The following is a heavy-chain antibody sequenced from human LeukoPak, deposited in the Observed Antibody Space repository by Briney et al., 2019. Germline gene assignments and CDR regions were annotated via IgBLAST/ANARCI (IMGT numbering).Heavy chain of an antibody. CDR2: IYTSGST. J-gene: IGHJ5*02. D-gene: IGHD2-2*01. V-gene: IGHV4-4*09. CDR1: GGSISSYY. CDR3: ARVYCSSTSCYGYNWFDP. Sequence: SETLSLTCTVSGGSISSYYWSWIRQPPGKGLEWIGYIYTSGSTNYNPSLKSRVTISVDTSKNQFSLKLSSVTAADTAAYYCARVYCSSTSCYGYNWFDPWGQGTLVTVSS.